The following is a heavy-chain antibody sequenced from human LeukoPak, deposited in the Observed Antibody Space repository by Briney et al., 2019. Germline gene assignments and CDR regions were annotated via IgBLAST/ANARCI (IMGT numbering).Heavy chain of an antibody. CDR3: ARGHAITMIVVVSAYFDY. CDR1: GGSFSGYY. J-gene: IGHJ4*02. Sequence: KPSETLSLTCAVYGGSFSGYYWSWIRQPPGKGLEWIGEINHSGSTNYNPSLKSRVTISVDTSKNQFSLKLSSVTAAGTAVYYYARGHAITMIVVVSAYFDYWGQGTLVTVSS. D-gene: IGHD3-22*01. CDR2: INHSGST. V-gene: IGHV4-34*01.